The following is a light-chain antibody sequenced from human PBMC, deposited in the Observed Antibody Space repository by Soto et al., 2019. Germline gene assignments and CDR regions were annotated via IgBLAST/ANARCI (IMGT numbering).Light chain of an antibody. CDR2: GSS. CDR3: QQYDNWPPIT. Sequence: DIVMTQSPATLSVSPGERATLSCRASQSIANNYLTWYQQKPGQAPRLLIYGSSTRATGVPARFSGSGSGTEFTLTISRLQSEDFAVYYCQQYDNWPPITFGQGTRLEIK. CDR1: QSIANN. V-gene: IGKV3D-15*01. J-gene: IGKJ5*01.